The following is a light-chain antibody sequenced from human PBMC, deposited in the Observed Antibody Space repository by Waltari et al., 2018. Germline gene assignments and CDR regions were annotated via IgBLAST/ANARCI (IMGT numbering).Light chain of an antibody. V-gene: IGKV3-20*01. CDR3: QQYGTLPAT. Sequence: VLTQSPDTLSLSPRERATLSCRASQSVSTPFFLWYQQKPGQAPRPLIFATSSRATGIPDRFSGSGSGTDFTLTISRLEPEDFAVYYCQQYGTLPATFGGGTKVEIK. CDR1: QSVSTPF. CDR2: ATS. J-gene: IGKJ4*01.